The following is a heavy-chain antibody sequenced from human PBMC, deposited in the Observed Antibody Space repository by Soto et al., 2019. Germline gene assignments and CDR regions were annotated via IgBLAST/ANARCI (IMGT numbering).Heavy chain of an antibody. V-gene: IGHV3-30*18. CDR2: ISYDGSNK. CDR3: AKYSGSYSAAFDY. J-gene: IGHJ4*02. Sequence: HPGGSLRLSCAASGFTFSSYGMHWVRQAPGKGLEWVAVISYDGSNKYYADSVKGRFTISRDNSKNTLYLQMNSLRAEDTAVYYCAKYSGSYSAAFDYWGQGTLVTVSS. CDR1: GFTFSSYG. D-gene: IGHD1-26*01.